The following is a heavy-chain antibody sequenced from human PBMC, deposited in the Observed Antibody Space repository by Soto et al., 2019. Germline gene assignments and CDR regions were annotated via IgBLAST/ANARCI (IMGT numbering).Heavy chain of an antibody. V-gene: IGHV1-69*01. J-gene: IGHJ3*02. Sequence: QVQLVQSGAEVKKPGSSVKVSCKASGGTFSSYAISWVRQAXGQGLXWMGGIIPIFGTANYAQKFQGRVTITADESTSTAYMELSSLRSEDTAVXXXXXXXXXXXXXXXXXXAFDIWGQGTMVTVSS. CDR2: IIPIFGTA. CDR3: XXXXXXXXXXXXXXXAFDI. CDR1: GGTFSSYA.